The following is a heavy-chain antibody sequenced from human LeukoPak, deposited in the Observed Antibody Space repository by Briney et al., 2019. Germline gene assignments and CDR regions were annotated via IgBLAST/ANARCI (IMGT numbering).Heavy chain of an antibody. D-gene: IGHD3-3*01. V-gene: IGHV3-30-3*01. CDR1: GFTFSNYA. Sequence: GGSLRLSCAASGFTFSNYAMHWVRQAPGKGLEWVAVISYDGSNKYYADSVKGRFTISRDNSKNTLYLQMNSLRAEDTAVYYCAGEPHDLKYYDFWSGYYETYRHYMDVWGKGTTVTVSS. J-gene: IGHJ6*03. CDR2: ISYDGSNK. CDR3: AGEPHDLKYYDFWSGYYETYRHYMDV.